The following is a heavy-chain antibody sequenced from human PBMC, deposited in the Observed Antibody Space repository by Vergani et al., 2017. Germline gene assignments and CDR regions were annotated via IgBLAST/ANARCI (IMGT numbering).Heavy chain of an antibody. J-gene: IGHJ6*02. CDR1: GGTFSSYA. Sequence: QVQLVQSGAEVKKPGSSVKVSCKASGGTFSSYAISWVRQAPGQGLEWMGGIIPIFGTANYAQKLQGRVTITADESTSTAYMELSSRRSEDTAVYYCARGDYYDSSGYPNHSYYYYGMDVWGQGTTVTVSS. CDR2: IIPIFGTA. D-gene: IGHD3-22*01. CDR3: ARGDYYDSSGYPNHSYYYYGMDV. V-gene: IGHV1-69*01.